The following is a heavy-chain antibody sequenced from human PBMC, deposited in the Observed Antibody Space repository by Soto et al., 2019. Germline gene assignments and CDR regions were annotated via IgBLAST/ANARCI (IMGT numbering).Heavy chain of an antibody. D-gene: IGHD2-21*02. CDR3: ARQRTSVVTQAYFXV. V-gene: IGHV4-39*01. CDR1: GDSIISRSYY. J-gene: IGHJ4*02. CDR2: IYYSGST. Sequence: PSETLSLTCTVTGDSIISRSYYWGWIRQPPGKGLEWIGSIYYSGSTYNNPSLRSRVSMSIDTSKDQFSLKLKSVTAADTALYFCARQRTSVVTQAYFXVWGPGSLVXVSS.